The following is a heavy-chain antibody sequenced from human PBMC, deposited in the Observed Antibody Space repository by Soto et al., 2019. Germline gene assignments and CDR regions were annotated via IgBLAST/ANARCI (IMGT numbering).Heavy chain of an antibody. CDR1: GGTFSSYA. CDR2: IIPIFGTA. CDR3: AREWLGEYSSSYPGPNWFDP. V-gene: IGHV1-69*13. J-gene: IGHJ5*02. Sequence: SVKVSCKASGGTFSSYAISWVRQAPGQGLEWMGGIIPIFGTANYAQKFQGRVTITADESTSTAYMELSSLRSEDTAVYYCAREWLGEYSSSYPGPNWFDPWGQGTLVTVSS. D-gene: IGHD6-6*01.